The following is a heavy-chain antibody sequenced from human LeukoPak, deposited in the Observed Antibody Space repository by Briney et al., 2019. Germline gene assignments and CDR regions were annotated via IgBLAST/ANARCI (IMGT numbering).Heavy chain of an antibody. V-gene: IGHV1-8*03. CDR2: MNPNSGDT. Sequence: ASVTVSFTGSVYTFTNYEINWVRQAPGQGGEGMGWMNPNSGDTGYAEKFQCRVTITRNTSISTAYMELNILRSEDTAVYYCARGLRRYCSSTSCPFDYWGQGTLVTVSS. CDR3: ARGLRRYCSSTSCPFDY. J-gene: IGHJ4*02. CDR1: VYTFTNYE. D-gene: IGHD2-2*01.